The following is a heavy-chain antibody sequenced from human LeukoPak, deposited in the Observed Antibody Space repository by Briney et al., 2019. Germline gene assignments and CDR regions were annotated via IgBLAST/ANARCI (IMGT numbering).Heavy chain of an antibody. D-gene: IGHD3-22*01. CDR2: IYYSGST. Sequence: SETLSLTCTVSGGSISSYYCSWIRQPPGKGLEWIGYIYYSGSTNYNPSLKSRVTISVDTSKNQFSLKLSSVTAADTAVYYCARHGNYYDSSGGDYWGQGTLVTVSS. CDR3: ARHGNYYDSSGGDY. V-gene: IGHV4-59*08. CDR1: GGSISSYY. J-gene: IGHJ4*02.